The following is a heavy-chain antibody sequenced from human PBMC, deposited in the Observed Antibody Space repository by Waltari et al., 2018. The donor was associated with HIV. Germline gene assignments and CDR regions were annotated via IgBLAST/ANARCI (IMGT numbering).Heavy chain of an antibody. V-gene: IGHV3-30*01. J-gene: IGHJ4*02. CDR3: AREGPNYYASGTYRPPFDY. Sequence: QLQLVESGGGVVQSGRSLTLSCADSGFTFSDCVITWVRQAPGKGLEWVAVISYHGSNKYYADSVKGRFSIFRDNSRNKLFLQMNSLRPDDTGVYYCAREGPNYYASGTYRPPFDYWGQGTLVTVSS. D-gene: IGHD3-10*01. CDR1: GFTFSDCV. CDR2: ISYHGSNK.